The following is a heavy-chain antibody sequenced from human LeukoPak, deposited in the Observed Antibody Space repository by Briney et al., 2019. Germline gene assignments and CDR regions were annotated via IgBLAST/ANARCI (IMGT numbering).Heavy chain of an antibody. Sequence: GGSLRLSCAASGFIFSSYAMSWVRQTPGKGLEWVSGISGSGSNTYYADFVKGRFTISRDNSKTVLYLQLNSLRAEDTAIYYCAKDGGYYGSGSYYNQYYFDFWGQGTLVTVSS. CDR1: GFIFSSYA. CDR3: AKDGGYYGSGSYYNQYYFDF. V-gene: IGHV3-23*01. J-gene: IGHJ4*02. D-gene: IGHD3-10*01. CDR2: ISGSGSNT.